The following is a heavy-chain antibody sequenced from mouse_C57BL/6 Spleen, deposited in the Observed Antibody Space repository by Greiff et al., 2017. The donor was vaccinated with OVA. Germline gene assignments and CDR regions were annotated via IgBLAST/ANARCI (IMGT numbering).Heavy chain of an antibody. CDR1: DSEVFPIAY. CDR3: ARPRGAGTWYFDV. D-gene: IGHD4-1*01. J-gene: IGHJ1*03. CDR2: ILPSIGRT. V-gene: IGHV15-2*01. Sequence: QVQLQQSGSELRSPGSSVKLSCKDFDSEVFPIAYMSWVRQKPGHGFEWIGGILPSIGRTIYGEQFEDKATLDADTLSNTAYLELNRLTSEDSAIYYCARPRGAGTWYFDVWGTGTTVTVSS.